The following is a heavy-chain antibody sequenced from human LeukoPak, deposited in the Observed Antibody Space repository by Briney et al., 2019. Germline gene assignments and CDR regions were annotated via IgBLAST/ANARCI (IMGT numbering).Heavy chain of an antibody. CDR2: IKQDGSEK. D-gene: IGHD6-19*01. CDR3: ARDWGIAVAGRGEKDY. J-gene: IGHJ4*02. Sequence: GGSLRLSCAASGFTFSSYWMSWVRQAPGKGLEWVANIKQDGSEKYYVDSVKGRLTISRDNAKNSLYLQMNSLRAEDTAVYYCARDWGIAVAGRGEKDYWGQGTLVTVSS. V-gene: IGHV3-7*01. CDR1: GFTFSSYW.